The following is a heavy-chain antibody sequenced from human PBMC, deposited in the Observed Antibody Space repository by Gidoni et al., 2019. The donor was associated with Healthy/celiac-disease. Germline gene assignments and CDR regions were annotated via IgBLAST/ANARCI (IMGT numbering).Heavy chain of an antibody. CDR1: GFTFGDYA. D-gene: IGHD1-26*01. CDR2: IRSKAYGGTT. J-gene: IGHJ4*02. V-gene: IGHV3-49*04. Sequence: EVQLVESGGGLVQPGRSLRLSCTASGFTFGDYAMSWVRQAPGKGLEWVGFIRSKAYGGTTEYAASVKGRFTISRDDSKSIAYLQMNSLKTEDTAVYYCTRPQGIVGAYGYWGQGTLVTVSS. CDR3: TRPQGIVGAYGY.